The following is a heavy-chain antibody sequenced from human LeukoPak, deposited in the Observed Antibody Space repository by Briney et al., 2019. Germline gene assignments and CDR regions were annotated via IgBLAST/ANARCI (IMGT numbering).Heavy chain of an antibody. J-gene: IGHJ4*02. CDR3: AKERSRGGDCLDY. V-gene: IGHV3-74*01. D-gene: IGHD2-21*02. CDR2: INNDGSGT. CDR1: GFTFTNYW. Sequence: GGPLRLSCAASGFTFTNYWMHWVRQVPGKGLVWVSRINNDGSGTSYADSVKGRFTISRDNSKNTLYLQMNSLRAEETAVYYCAKERSRGGDCLDYWGQGTLVTVSS.